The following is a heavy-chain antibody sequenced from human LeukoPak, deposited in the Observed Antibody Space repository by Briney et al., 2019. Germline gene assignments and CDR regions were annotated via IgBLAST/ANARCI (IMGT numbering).Heavy chain of an antibody. V-gene: IGHV3-21*01. J-gene: IGHJ4*02. CDR3: ARDLHGDYVNY. D-gene: IGHD4-17*01. CDR2: ISSSSSYI. CDR1: GFTFSSYS. Sequence: SGGSLRLSCAASGFTFSSYSMNWVRQAPGKGLEWASSISSSSSYIYYADSVKGRFTISRDNAKNSLYLQMNSLRAEDTAVYYCARDLHGDYVNYWGQGTLVTVSS.